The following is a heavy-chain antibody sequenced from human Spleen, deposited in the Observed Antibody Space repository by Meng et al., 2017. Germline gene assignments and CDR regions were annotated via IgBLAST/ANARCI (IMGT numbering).Heavy chain of an antibody. CDR3: ARVCGVVPAAMRGPPDY. Sequence: GESLKISCAVSGLNFNDAWMSWVRQAPGKGLEWVAVISYDGSNKYYADSVKGRFTISRDNSKNTLYLQMNSLRAEDTAVYYCARVCGVVPAAMRGPPDYWGQGTLVTVSS. D-gene: IGHD2-2*01. J-gene: IGHJ4*02. CDR2: ISYDGSNK. V-gene: IGHV3-30*03. CDR1: GLNFNDAW.